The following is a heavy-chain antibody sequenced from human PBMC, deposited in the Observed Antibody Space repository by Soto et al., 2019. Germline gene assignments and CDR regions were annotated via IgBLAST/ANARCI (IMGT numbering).Heavy chain of an antibody. Sequence: EVQLVESGGGLIQPGGSLRLSCAASEFTVSSNYMSWVRQAPGKGLEWVSVIYSGGSTYYADSVKGRFTISRDNSKNTLYLQMNSLRAEDTAVYYCARIDRVNYYYGTDVWGQGTTVTVSS. V-gene: IGHV3-53*01. D-gene: IGHD3-9*01. J-gene: IGHJ6*02. CDR1: EFTVSSNY. CDR2: IYSGGST. CDR3: ARIDRVNYYYGTDV.